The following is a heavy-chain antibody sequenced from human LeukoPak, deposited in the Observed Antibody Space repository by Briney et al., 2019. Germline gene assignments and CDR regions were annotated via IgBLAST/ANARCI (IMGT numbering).Heavy chain of an antibody. CDR2: IRYNGSNK. V-gene: IGHV3-30*02. Sequence: QPGGSLRLSCAASGFTFSSYAMSWVRQAPGKGLEWVAFIRYNGSNKYYADSVKGRFTISRDNSKNTLYLQMNSLRAEDTAVYYCARVGFIAAADDAFDIWGQGTMVTVSS. CDR3: ARVGFIAAADDAFDI. CDR1: GFTFSSYA. J-gene: IGHJ3*02. D-gene: IGHD6-13*01.